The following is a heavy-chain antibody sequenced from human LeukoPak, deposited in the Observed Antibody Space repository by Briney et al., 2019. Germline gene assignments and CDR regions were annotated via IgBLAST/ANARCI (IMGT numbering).Heavy chain of an antibody. D-gene: IGHD4-11*01. J-gene: IGHJ4*02. CDR2: IYYSGST. CDR1: SGSISSYY. Sequence: PSETLSLTCTVSSGSISSYYWSWVRQPPGKGLEWIGNIYYSGSTNYNPSLKSRVTISVDTSKNQFSLKLSSVTAADTAVYYCARDDYKINDYWGQGTLVTVSS. V-gene: IGHV4-59*12. CDR3: ARDDYKINDY.